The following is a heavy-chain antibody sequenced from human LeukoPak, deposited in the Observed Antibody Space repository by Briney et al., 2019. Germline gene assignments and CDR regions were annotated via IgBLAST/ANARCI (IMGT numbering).Heavy chain of an antibody. CDR3: VRRMVGAIRPFDY. CDR1: GGSLSSSSYY. CDR2: IYYSGNT. V-gene: IGHV4-39*07. Sequence: SETLSLTCTLSGGSLSSSSYYWGWIRQPPGKGLEWIGSIYYSGNTYYNPSLKSRVSISVDTSKNQFSLKLRSVTAADTAVYYCVRRMVGAIRPFDYWGQGTLVTVSS. D-gene: IGHD1-26*01. J-gene: IGHJ4*02.